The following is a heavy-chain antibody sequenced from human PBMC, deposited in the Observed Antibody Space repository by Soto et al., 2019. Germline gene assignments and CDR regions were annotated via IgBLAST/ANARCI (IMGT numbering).Heavy chain of an antibody. CDR3: AKHRQLDY. CDR1: GFTFSSYG. Sequence: QVQLVESGGGVVQPGRSLRLSCAASGFTFSSYGMHWVRQAPGKGLEWVAAISYDGSNKYYADSVKGRFTISRDNSKNTLYLQMNSLRAEDTAVYYCAKHRQLDYWGQGTLVTVSS. D-gene: IGHD5-18*01. J-gene: IGHJ4*02. V-gene: IGHV3-30*18. CDR2: ISYDGSNK.